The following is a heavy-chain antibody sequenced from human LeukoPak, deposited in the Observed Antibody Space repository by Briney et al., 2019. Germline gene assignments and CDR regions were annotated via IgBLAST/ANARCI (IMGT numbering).Heavy chain of an antibody. CDR1: GGSITSYY. V-gene: IGHV4-59*01. J-gene: IGHJ4*02. D-gene: IGHD5-18*01. Sequence: PSETLSLTCTVSGGSITSYYWSWIRQPPGKGLEWIGSIYYSGSTNYIPSLKSRVTISVDTSKNQFSLKLSSVTAADTALYYCARENGYRYDYWGQGTLVTVSS. CDR3: ARENGYRYDY. CDR2: IYYSGST.